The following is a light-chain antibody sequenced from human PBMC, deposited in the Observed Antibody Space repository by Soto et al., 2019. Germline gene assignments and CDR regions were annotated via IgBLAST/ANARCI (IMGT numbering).Light chain of an antibody. CDR3: LQTYSLPRT. CDR1: QNINKY. J-gene: IGKJ1*01. V-gene: IGKV1-39*01. CDR2: GTS. Sequence: DIHMAQSAFSLSASVGYSFTITCRASQNINKYLSWYQQKLGKAPKLLIFGTSSLHSGVPSRFSGSGSGRDFTLTISTLQPEDFATYYCLQTYSLPRTFGQGTKVDIK.